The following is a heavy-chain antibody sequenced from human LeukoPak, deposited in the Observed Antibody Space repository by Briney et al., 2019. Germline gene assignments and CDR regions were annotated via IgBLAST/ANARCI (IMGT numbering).Heavy chain of an antibody. CDR3: MRDYPHQRFDY. CDR1: GYSFIAYW. CDR2: IYPNRGGT. Sequence: GSVSVSCKASGYSFIAYWMHWVRQAPGEGGERRGRIYPNRGGTISAQTFQGRGTINRETSISTVYMELSGLRSDDTAMYYCMRDYPHQRFDYWGQGTLVTVSS. V-gene: IGHV1-2*02. J-gene: IGHJ4*02.